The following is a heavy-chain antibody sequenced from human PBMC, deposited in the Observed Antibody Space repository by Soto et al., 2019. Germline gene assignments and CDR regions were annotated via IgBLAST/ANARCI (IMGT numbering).Heavy chain of an antibody. CDR3: ARAAAGTFPWFDP. CDR2: MYYSGST. D-gene: IGHD6-13*01. Sequence: SEALSVTCTVPNGSVSRGNYLWSWIRQAPGKGLEWIGNMYYSGSTNNNSSLKSRVTISVDTSKNHFSLKLRSVTAADTAVYYCARAAAGTFPWFDPWGQGTLVT. J-gene: IGHJ5*02. CDR1: NGSVSRGNYL. V-gene: IGHV4-61*03.